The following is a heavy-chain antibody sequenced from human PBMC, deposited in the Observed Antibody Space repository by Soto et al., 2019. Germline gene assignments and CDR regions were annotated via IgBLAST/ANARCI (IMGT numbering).Heavy chain of an antibody. CDR2: IYYSGST. J-gene: IGHJ4*02. CDR3: ARGPNGDCGFDY. V-gene: IGHV4-59*01. CDR1: GGSISSYY. D-gene: IGHD2-21*02. Sequence: TSETLSLTCTVSGGSISSYYWSWIRQPPGKGLEWIGYIYYSGSTNYDPSLKSRVTISVDTSKNQFSLKLSSVTAADTAVYYCARGPNGDCGFDYWGQGTLVTVSS.